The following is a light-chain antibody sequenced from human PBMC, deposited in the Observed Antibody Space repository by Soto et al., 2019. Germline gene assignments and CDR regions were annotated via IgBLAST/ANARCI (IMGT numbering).Light chain of an antibody. CDR3: QQSYSTPRT. CDR2: AAS. J-gene: IGKJ1*01. V-gene: IGKV1-39*01. Sequence: DLQMTQSPSSPSASVGDRVTITCRASQSISSYLNWYQQKPGKAPKLLIYAASSLQSGVPSRFSGSGSGTDFTLTISSLQPEDFATYYCQQSYSTPRTFGQGTKVDI. CDR1: QSISSY.